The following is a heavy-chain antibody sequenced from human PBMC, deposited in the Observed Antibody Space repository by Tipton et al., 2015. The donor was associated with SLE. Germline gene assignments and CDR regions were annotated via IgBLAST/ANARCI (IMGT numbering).Heavy chain of an antibody. CDR2: IWSDGSIK. J-gene: IGHJ6*03. D-gene: IGHD2-2*01. CDR1: GFSFSTYG. Sequence: SLRLSCAASGFSFSTYGMHWVRQAPGKGLEWVAVIWSDGSIKYYIDSVRGRFTISKDNSNNTLYLQMNSLRAEDTAVYYCAREGCSSTSCYGYYYMDVWGKATTVTLSS. V-gene: IGHV3-33*01. CDR3: AREGCSSTSCYGYYYMDV.